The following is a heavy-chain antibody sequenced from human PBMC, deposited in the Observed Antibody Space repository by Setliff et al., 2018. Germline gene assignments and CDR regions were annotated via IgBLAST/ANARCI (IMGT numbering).Heavy chain of an antibody. CDR1: GYTFTNYA. CDR3: SRLVRFCTPSTCQGASASEH. CDR2: ISGGNGNT. J-gene: IGHJ1*01. V-gene: IGHV1-3*01. Sequence: ASVKVSCKASGYTFTNYAMHWVRQAPGQRLEWLGWISGGNGNTNYAHKLQGRVTMTTDTSTGTAFLELMSLRSDDTAVYYCSRLVRFCTPSTCQGASASEHWGQGTLVTVSS. D-gene: IGHD2-15*01.